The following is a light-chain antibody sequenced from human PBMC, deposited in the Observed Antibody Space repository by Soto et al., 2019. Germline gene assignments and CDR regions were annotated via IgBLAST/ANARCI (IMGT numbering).Light chain of an antibody. CDR3: LLFSGGAYV. CDR2: NTH. V-gene: IGLV7-43*01. J-gene: IGLJ1*01. CDR1: TGAVTSDYY. Sequence: QAVVTQEPSLTVSPGGTVTLTCASSTGAVTSDYYPHWFQQKHGQAPRSLIYNTHNRHSWTPARFSGSLLGNRAALTLSGALPEDEAEYYGLLFSGGAYVFGPGTKLTVL.